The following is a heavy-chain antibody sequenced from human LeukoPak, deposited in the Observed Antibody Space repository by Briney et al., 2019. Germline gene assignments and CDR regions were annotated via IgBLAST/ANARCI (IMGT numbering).Heavy chain of an antibody. J-gene: IGHJ4*02. CDR2: IYYSGST. D-gene: IGHD3-22*01. CDR1: GGSISSSSYY. Sequence: SETLSLTCTVSGGSISSSSYYWGWIRQPPGKGLEWIGSIYYSGSTYYNPSLKSRVTISVDTSKNQFSLKLSSVTAADTAVYYCARVSLLSYDSSGNDHWGQGTLVTVSS. V-gene: IGHV4-39*07. CDR3: ARVSLLSYDSSGNDH.